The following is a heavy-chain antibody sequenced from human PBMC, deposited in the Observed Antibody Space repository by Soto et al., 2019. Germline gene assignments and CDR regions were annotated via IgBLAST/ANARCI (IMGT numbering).Heavy chain of an antibody. CDR3: ARVYGDYLDY. Sequence: QVQLQESGPGLVKPSETLSLTCTVSGGSISSYYWSWIRQPPRKGLEWIGYIYYSVGTNYHPSLKSRDTISVDTSKNQFSLNLSSVTAADTAVYYCARVYGDYLDYWGQGTLVTVSS. D-gene: IGHD4-17*01. CDR1: GGSISSYY. J-gene: IGHJ4*02. V-gene: IGHV4-59*01. CDR2: IYYSVGT.